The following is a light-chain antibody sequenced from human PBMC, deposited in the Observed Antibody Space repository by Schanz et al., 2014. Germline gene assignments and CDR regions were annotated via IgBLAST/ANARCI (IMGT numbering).Light chain of an antibody. CDR3: QQRTNWPPALT. CDR1: QSIGTY. CDR2: DAS. J-gene: IGKJ4*01. Sequence: DIQLTQSPSSLSASVGDRVTITCRASQSIGTYLNWYQQKPGKAPKLLIYDASSLESGVPSRFSGSGSGTDFTLTISGLEPEDFAVYYCQQRTNWPPALTFGGGTKVEIK. V-gene: IGKV1-39*01.